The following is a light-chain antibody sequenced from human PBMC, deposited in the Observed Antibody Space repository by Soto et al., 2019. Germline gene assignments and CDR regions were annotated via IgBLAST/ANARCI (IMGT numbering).Light chain of an antibody. J-gene: IGLJ2*01. CDR2: EVS. Sequence: QSALTQPASVSGSPGQSITICCTGTSNDVGGYAYVSWYQQYPGKAPKLVISEVSNRPSGVSHRFSGSRSGNTASLTISGLQAEDEADYYCSSYTGDTTPVFGGGTKLTVL. CDR3: SSYTGDTTPV. CDR1: SNDVGGYAY. V-gene: IGLV2-14*01.